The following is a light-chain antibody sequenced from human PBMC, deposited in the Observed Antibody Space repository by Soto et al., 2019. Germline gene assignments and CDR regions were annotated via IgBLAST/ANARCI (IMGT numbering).Light chain of an antibody. CDR3: CSYAGSSTLV. CDR2: EGS. J-gene: IGLJ2*01. Sequence: QSALTQPASVSGSPGPSITISCTGTSSDVGSYNLVSWYQQHPGKAPKLMIYEGSKRPSGVSNRFTGSKSGNTASLTISGLQAEDEADDYCCSYAGSSTLVFGGGTKLTVL. CDR1: SSDVGSYNL. V-gene: IGLV2-23*01.